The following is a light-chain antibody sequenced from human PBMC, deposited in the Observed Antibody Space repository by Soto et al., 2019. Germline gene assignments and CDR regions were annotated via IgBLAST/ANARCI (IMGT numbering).Light chain of an antibody. CDR3: QQNYNTPIT. CDR1: QSILYSSNNKNY. J-gene: IGKJ5*01. V-gene: IGKV4-1*01. Sequence: DIVITQSRYSLAVSLFESATINCKSSQSILYSSNNKNYLVWYQQKPGQPPKLLISWASTRESGVPDRFIGSGSGTDFTLTISSLQAEDVAVYFCQQNYNTPITFGQGTRLEIK. CDR2: WAS.